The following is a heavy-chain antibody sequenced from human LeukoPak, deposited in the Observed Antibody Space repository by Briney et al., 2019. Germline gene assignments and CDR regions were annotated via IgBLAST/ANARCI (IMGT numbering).Heavy chain of an antibody. D-gene: IGHD3-10*01. CDR3: ARDYLGSGSTGDV. J-gene: IGHJ6*02. Sequence: PGGSPRLSCAASGFSFITNYTCWVRQALGEGLEWGSIMHGGGSIYYADCVKGRFTISRDSSKNTLYLQMNSLRADDTAVYYCARDYLGSGSTGDVWGQGTTVTVSS. V-gene: IGHV3-53*01. CDR2: MHGGGSI. CDR1: GFSFITNY.